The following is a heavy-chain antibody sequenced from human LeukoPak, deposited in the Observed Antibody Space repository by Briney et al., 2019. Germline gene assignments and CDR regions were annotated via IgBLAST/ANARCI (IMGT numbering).Heavy chain of an antibody. CDR1: SGSISSYY. V-gene: IGHV4-59*01. D-gene: IGHD3-3*01. Sequence: SETLSLICTVSSGSISSYYWSWIRQPPGKGLEWIGYIYYSGSTNYNPSLKSRVTISVDTSKNQFSLKLSSVTAADTAVYYCARGDYDFWSGYYTWFDYWGQGTLVTVSS. J-gene: IGHJ4*02. CDR3: ARGDYDFWSGYYTWFDY. CDR2: IYYSGST.